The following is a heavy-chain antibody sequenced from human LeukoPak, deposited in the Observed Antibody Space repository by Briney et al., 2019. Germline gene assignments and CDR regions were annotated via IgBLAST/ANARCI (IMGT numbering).Heavy chain of an antibody. D-gene: IGHD2-2*01. CDR1: GGPISSSSYY. CDR3: ARFITGVVPAAIPAAFDYYYYGMDV. V-gene: IGHV4-39*01. Sequence: SETLSLTCTVSGGPISSSSYYWGWIRQPPGKGLEWIGSIYYSGSTYYNPSLKSRVTISVDTSKNQFSLKLSSVTAADTAVYYCARFITGVVPAAIPAAFDYYYYGMDVWGQGTTVTVSS. CDR2: IYYSGST. J-gene: IGHJ6*02.